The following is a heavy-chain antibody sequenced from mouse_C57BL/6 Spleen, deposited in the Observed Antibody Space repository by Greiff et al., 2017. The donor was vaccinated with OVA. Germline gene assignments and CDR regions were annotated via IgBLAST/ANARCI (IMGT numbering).Heavy chain of an antibody. J-gene: IGHJ1*03. CDR1: GFTFSSYA. CDR3: TRAGDYGGYFDV. CDR2: ISSGGDYI. Sequence: EVKLVESGEGLVKPGGSLKLSCAASGFTFSSYAMSWVRQTPEKRLEWVAYISSGGDYIYYADTVKGRFTISRDNARNTLYLQMSSLKSEDTAMYYCTRAGDYGGYFDVWGTGTTVTVSS. V-gene: IGHV5-9-1*02. D-gene: IGHD2-4*01.